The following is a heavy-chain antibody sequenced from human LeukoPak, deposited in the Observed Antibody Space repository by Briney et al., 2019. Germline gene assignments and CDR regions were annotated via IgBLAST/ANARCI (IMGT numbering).Heavy chain of an antibody. V-gene: IGHV3-23*01. CDR2: ISGSGGST. CDR3: AKDRQVTTVTTWYFDL. D-gene: IGHD4-17*01. Sequence: PGGSLRLSCAASGFTFSSYAMSWVRQAPGKGLEWVSAISGSGGSTYYADSVKGRFTTSRDNSKNTLYLQMNSLRAEDTAVYYCAKDRQVTTVTTWYFDLWGRGTLVTVSS. CDR1: GFTFSSYA. J-gene: IGHJ2*01.